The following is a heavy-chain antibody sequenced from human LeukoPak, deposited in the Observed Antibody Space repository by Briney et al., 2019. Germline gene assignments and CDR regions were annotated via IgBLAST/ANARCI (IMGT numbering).Heavy chain of an antibody. CDR1: GGSFSGYY. J-gene: IGHJ4*02. Sequence: SETLSLTCAVYGGSFSGYYWSWIRQPPGKGLEWIGEINHSGGTNYNPSLKSRVTISVDTSKNQFSLKLSSVTAADTAVYYCARLRPYYDSSGVVDYWGQGTLVTVSS. D-gene: IGHD3-22*01. V-gene: IGHV4-34*01. CDR2: INHSGGT. CDR3: ARLRPYYDSSGVVDY.